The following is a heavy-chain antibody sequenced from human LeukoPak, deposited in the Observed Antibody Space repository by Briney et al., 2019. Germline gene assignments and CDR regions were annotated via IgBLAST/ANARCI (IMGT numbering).Heavy chain of an antibody. Sequence: PGGSLRLSCAASGFTFSSYAMHWVRQAPGKGLEWVSAISGSGGSTYYADSVKGRFTISRDNSKNTLYLQMNSLRAEDTAVYYCAKDRNYYDSSGYYGDWSQGTLVTVSS. CDR1: GFTFSSYA. D-gene: IGHD3-22*01. V-gene: IGHV3-23*01. CDR2: ISGSGGST. J-gene: IGHJ4*02. CDR3: AKDRNYYDSSGYYGD.